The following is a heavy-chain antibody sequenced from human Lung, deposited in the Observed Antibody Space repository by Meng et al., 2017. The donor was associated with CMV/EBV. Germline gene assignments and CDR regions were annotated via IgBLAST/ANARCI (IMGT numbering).Heavy chain of an antibody. Sequence: GGSXRLXCAASGFXFSSYSMNWVRQAPGKGLEWVSSISSSSSYIYYADSVKGRFTISRDNAKNSLYLQMNSLRAEDTAVYYCASLRYSSGWLYYYYGMDVWXQGTXVTVSS. J-gene: IGHJ6*02. V-gene: IGHV3-21*01. CDR1: GFXFSSYS. CDR3: ASLRYSSGWLYYYYGMDV. CDR2: ISSSSSYI. D-gene: IGHD6-19*01.